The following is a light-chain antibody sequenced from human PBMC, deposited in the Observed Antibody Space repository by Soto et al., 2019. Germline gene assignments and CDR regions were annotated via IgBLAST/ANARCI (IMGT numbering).Light chain of an antibody. CDR3: QQYNNWPWT. CDR2: GAS. J-gene: IGKJ1*01. V-gene: IGKV3-15*01. CDR1: QSVSSN. Sequence: EIVMTQSPATLSVSPGERATLSCRASQSVSSNLAWYQHKPSQAPRLLIYGASTRAAGIPARFSGSGSGTEFTLTISSLQSEDFAVYYCQQYNNWPWTFGQGTKVEIK.